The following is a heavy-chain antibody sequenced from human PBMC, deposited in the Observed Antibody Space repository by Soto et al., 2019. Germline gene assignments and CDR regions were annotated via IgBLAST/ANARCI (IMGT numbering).Heavy chain of an antibody. D-gene: IGHD3-22*01. CDR3: ARLIYDSRLNYLYFDS. CDR1: GVSISSGNW. Sequence: ETLSLTCDGSGVSISSGNWWSWVRQPPGKELEWIGEVYRDGSANYHPSLERRVTISVDTAKNQFSLRLSSVTAADTAIYYCARLIYDSRLNYLYFDSWGQGMLVTVSS. V-gene: IGHV4-4*02. J-gene: IGHJ4*02. CDR2: VYRDGSA.